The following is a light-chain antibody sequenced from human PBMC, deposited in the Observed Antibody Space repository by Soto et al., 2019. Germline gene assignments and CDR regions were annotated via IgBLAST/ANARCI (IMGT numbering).Light chain of an antibody. V-gene: IGLV2-23*02. CDR2: EVS. Sequence: QSVLTQPASVSGSPGQSITISCTGTSSDVGSYNLVSWYQQHPGKAPKLMIFEVSKRPSGLSNRFSASKSGNTASLTISGLQAGDEADYYCCSYARSSTYVFGTGTKLTVL. CDR1: SSDVGSYNL. J-gene: IGLJ1*01. CDR3: CSYARSSTYV.